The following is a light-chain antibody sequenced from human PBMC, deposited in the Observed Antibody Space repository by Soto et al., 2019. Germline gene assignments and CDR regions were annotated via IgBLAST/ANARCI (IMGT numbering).Light chain of an antibody. J-gene: IGKJ5*01. CDR3: HT. CDR1: QNIRNW. CDR2: DAS. V-gene: IGKV1-5*01. Sequence: IQMTQSPSTLSASVGDSVTITCRASQNIRNWLAWYQQKPGKAPNPLIYDASSLKSGVPARFNGSGSGTEFTLTISSLQPDDVASYYCHTFGQGTRLEIK.